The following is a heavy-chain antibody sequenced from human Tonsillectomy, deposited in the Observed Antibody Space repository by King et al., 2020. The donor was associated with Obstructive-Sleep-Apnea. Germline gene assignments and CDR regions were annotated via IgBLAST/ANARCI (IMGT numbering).Heavy chain of an antibody. D-gene: IGHD3-10*01. V-gene: IGHV3-15*01. J-gene: IGHJ4*02. CDR3: ATENWFKVDY. Sequence: VQLVESGGGLVKPGGSLRLSCAASGFSFSNAWMNWVRQAPGKGLEWVGRIKSKTHGGTADYATPVKGRFTISRDDSKNTLFLQIDSLKAEDTAVYFCATENWFKVDYWGQGILVTVSS. CDR2: IKSKTHGGTA. CDR1: GFSFSNAW.